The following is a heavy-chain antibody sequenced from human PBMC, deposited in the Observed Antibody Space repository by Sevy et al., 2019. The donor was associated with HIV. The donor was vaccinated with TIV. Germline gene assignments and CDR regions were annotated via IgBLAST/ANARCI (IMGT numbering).Heavy chain of an antibody. Sequence: GGSLRLSCAASGFTFSSYGMHWVRQAPGKGLEWVAVIWYDGSNKYYAYSVKGRFTISRDNSKNTLYLQMNSLRAEDTAVYYCARGFLQLAPHYYFDYWGQGTLVTVSS. J-gene: IGHJ4*02. CDR3: ARGFLQLAPHYYFDY. CDR1: GFTFSSYG. D-gene: IGHD6-13*01. V-gene: IGHV3-33*01. CDR2: IWYDGSNK.